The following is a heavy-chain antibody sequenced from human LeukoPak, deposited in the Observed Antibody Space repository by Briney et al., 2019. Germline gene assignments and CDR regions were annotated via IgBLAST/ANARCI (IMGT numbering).Heavy chain of an antibody. J-gene: IGHJ4*02. V-gene: IGHV3-66*02. CDR3: AGRRALDASFDY. CDR2: IYSGDNT. CDR1: GFTVGNNY. D-gene: IGHD3-16*01. Sequence: GGSLRLSCAASGFTVGNNYMSWVRQAPGKGLEWVSVIYSGDNTYYVESVKGRFTISRDNSKNTLFLQMNRLRAEDTAVYYCAGRRALDASFDYWGQGTLVTVSS.